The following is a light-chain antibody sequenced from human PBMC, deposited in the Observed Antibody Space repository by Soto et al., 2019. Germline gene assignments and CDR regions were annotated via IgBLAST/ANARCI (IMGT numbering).Light chain of an antibody. J-gene: IGKJ3*01. CDR3: QQSYSTLFT. CDR1: QSISSY. V-gene: IGKV1-39*01. Sequence: DIQMTHSPSSLSASVGDRVTITCRASQSISSYLNWYQQKPGKAPKLLIYAASSLQSGVPSRFSGSGSGTDFTLTISSRQPEDFATYYCQQSYSTLFTFGPGTNVDIK. CDR2: AAS.